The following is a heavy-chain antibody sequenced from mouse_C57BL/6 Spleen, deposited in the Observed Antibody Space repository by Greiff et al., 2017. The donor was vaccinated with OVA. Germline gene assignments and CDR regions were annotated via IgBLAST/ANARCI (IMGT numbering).Heavy chain of an antibody. CDR3: ARDYGSSSDY. V-gene: IGHV5-17*01. D-gene: IGHD1-1*01. CDR1: GFTFSDYG. J-gene: IGHJ2*01. CDR2: ISSGSSTI. Sequence: EVQRVESGGGLVKPGGSLKLSCAASGFTFSDYGMHWVRQAPEKGLEWVAYISSGSSTIYYADTVKGRFTISRDNAKNTLVLQMTRLRSEDTARYYCARDYGSSSDYWGQGTTLTVSS.